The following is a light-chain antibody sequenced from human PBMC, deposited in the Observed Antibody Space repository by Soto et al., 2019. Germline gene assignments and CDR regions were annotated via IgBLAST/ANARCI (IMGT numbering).Light chain of an antibody. V-gene: IGLV2-14*03. CDR2: DVI. CDR3: SSYISNTTGVV. CDR1: SSDIGGYNY. J-gene: IGLJ2*01. Sequence: QSALTQPASVSGSPGQSITISCTGTSSDIGGYNYVSWYQQHPGRVPKLLIFDVINRPSEISIRFSGSKSGNTASLTISGLQPEDEADYYCSSYISNTTGVVFGGGTQLTVL.